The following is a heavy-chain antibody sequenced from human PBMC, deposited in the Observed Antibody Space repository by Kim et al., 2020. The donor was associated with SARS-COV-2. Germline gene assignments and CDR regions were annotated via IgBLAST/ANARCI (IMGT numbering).Heavy chain of an antibody. CDR3: ARAGDTYSYYFDY. D-gene: IGHD3-16*01. V-gene: IGHV3-11*05. J-gene: IGHJ4*02. Sequence: YADYVKGRFTISRDNAQNSLYLQMNSLRAEDTAVYYCARAGDTYSYYFDYWGQGTLVTVSS.